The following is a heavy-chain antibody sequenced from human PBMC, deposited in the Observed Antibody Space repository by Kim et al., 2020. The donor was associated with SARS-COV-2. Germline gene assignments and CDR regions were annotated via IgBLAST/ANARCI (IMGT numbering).Heavy chain of an antibody. D-gene: IGHD6-13*01. J-gene: IGHJ4*02. CDR3: AKRALGASWSFDY. Sequence: GGSLRLSCGASGFTFSSFAMHWVRQAPGKGLEWVAVISYDGNKQYYADSVKGQFTISRDDAKNTVYLQMNSLRADDTAVYYCAKRALGASWSFDYWGQGTLVTVFS. V-gene: IGHV3-30*18. CDR1: GFTFSSFA. CDR2: ISYDGNKQ.